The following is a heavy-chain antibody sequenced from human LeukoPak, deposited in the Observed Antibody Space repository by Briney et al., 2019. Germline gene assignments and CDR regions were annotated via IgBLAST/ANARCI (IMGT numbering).Heavy chain of an antibody. J-gene: IGHJ5*02. D-gene: IGHD1-26*01. CDR3: ARGGGYNWFDP. V-gene: IGHV3-11*06. Sequence: GGSLRLSCAASGFTFSDYYMSWIRQAPGKGLEWVSYISSSSSYTNYADSVKGRFTISRDNAQNSLYLQTNSLRADDTAVYYCARGGGYNWFDPWGQGTLVTVSS. CDR2: ISSSSSYT. CDR1: GFTFSDYY.